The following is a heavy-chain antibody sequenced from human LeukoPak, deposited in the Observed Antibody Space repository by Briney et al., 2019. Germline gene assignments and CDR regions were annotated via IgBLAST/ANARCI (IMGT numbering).Heavy chain of an antibody. J-gene: IGHJ4*02. CDR1: GFTFSDHY. D-gene: IGHD3-22*01. CDR3: ATYYYDGSGYYRLGY. Sequence: GRSLRLSCAASGFTFSDHYMDWVRQAPGKGLEWVGRSRNKANSYTTEYAASVKGRFTISRDDSKNSLYLQMNSLKTEDTAVYYCATYYYDGSGYYRLGYWGQGTLVTVSS. CDR2: SRNKANSYTT. V-gene: IGHV3-72*01.